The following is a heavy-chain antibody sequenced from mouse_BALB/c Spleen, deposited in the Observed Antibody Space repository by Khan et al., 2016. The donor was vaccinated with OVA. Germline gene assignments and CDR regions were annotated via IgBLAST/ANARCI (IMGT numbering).Heavy chain of an antibody. J-gene: IGHJ3*01. D-gene: IGHD2-1*01. CDR2: IYPGNVNT. V-gene: IGHV1S56*01. Sequence: QVQLQQSGPELVKPRASVRISCKASAYTFTSYYIHWVRQRPGQGLEWIGWIYPGNVNTNYNGNFKGKATLTADKSSSTAYMHLSSLTSEDSAVYFCAREGYYGNSRAWFAYWGQGTLVTVSA. CDR3: AREGYYGNSRAWFAY. CDR1: AYTFTSYY.